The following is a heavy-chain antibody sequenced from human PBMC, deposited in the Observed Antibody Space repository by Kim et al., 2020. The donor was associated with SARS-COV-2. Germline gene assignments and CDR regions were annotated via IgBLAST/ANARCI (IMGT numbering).Heavy chain of an antibody. CDR1: GFTVSSNY. D-gene: IGHD6-13*01. V-gene: IGHV3-53*01. Sequence: GGSLRLSCAASGFTVSSNYMSWVRQAPGKGLEWVSVIYSGGSTYYADSVKGRFTISRDNSKNTLYLQMNSLRAEDTAVYYCAREGPLAANYYGMDVWGQGTTVTVSS. CDR2: IYSGGST. J-gene: IGHJ6*02. CDR3: AREGPLAANYYGMDV.